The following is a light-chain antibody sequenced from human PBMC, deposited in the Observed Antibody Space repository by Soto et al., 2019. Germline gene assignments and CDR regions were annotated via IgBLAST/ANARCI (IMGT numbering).Light chain of an antibody. J-gene: IGLJ1*01. Sequence: QSALTLPASVSGFPGQSITISCTGTTSDVGAYNYVSWYQQHPGKAPKLMIYEVSNRPSGVSNRFSGSKSGNTASLTISGLQAEDEADYYCSSYTSNTTPYVFGTGTKVT. CDR2: EVS. CDR3: SSYTSNTTPYV. CDR1: TSDVGAYNY. V-gene: IGLV2-14*01.